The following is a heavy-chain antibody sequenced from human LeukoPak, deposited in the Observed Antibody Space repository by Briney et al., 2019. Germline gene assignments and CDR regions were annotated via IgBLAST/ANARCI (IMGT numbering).Heavy chain of an antibody. Sequence: SETLSLTCSVSGGSISSTNYFWGWIRQPPGEGLEWIGGIYYGGTPYYNPSLKSRVTISVDTSKNQFSLKLTSVTAADTAVYYCARRNYYDSSAYYIFDYWGQGTLVTVSS. CDR3: ARRNYYDSSAYYIFDY. CDR2: IYYGGTP. CDR1: GGSISSTNYF. D-gene: IGHD3-22*01. J-gene: IGHJ4*02. V-gene: IGHV4-39*01.